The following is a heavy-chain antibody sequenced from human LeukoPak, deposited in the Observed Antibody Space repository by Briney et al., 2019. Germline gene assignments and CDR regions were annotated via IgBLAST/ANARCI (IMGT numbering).Heavy chain of an antibody. Sequence: PGGSLRLSCAASGFTFSSYSMNWVRQAPGKGLEWVSYISSSSSTIYYADSVKGRFTISRDNAKNSLYLQMNSLRAEDTAVYYCARDSESKKYSVYRVFNIWAKGKRVTVFS. CDR1: GFTFSSYS. V-gene: IGHV3-48*01. J-gene: IGHJ3*02. D-gene: IGHD5/OR15-5a*01. CDR3: ARDSESKKYSVYRVFNI. CDR2: ISSSSSTI.